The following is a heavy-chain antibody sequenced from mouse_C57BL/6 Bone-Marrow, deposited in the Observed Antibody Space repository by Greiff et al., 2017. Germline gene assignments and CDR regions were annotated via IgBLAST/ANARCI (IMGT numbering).Heavy chain of an antibody. CDR2: IDPNRGGT. D-gene: IGHD1-1*01. J-gene: IGHJ4*01. CDR1: GYTFTSYW. Sequence: QVQLQQPGAELVKPGASVKLSCKASGYTFTSYWMHWVKQRPGRGLEWIGRIDPNRGGTKYNEKFKSKATLTVAKPYSNAYSQLSTLPSGDSSVYYCARSYGSSYDYAMDYWGQGTSVTVSS. CDR3: ARSYGSSYDYAMDY. V-gene: IGHV1-72*01.